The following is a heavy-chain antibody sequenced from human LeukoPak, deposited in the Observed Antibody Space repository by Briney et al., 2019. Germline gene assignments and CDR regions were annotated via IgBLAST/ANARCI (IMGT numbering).Heavy chain of an antibody. CDR2: IKSKGDGETT. J-gene: IGHJ4*02. D-gene: IGHD3-10*01. CDR3: ATDLGLTTIRGVFVK. V-gene: IGHV3-15*01. CDR1: GFTFRNAW. Sequence: PGGSLRLSCAASGFTFRNAWMSWVRQAPGKGLEWVGRIKSKGDGETTDNAAPVKGRFTMSRDDSKGTVYLHMHTVKDEDTAVYYCATDLGLTTIRGVFVKWGQGALVTVSS.